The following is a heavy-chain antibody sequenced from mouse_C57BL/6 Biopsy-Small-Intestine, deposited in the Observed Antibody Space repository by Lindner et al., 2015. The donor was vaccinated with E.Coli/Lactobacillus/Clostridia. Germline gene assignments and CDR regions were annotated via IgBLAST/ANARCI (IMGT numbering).Heavy chain of an antibody. Sequence: SVKVSCKASGFTFTSYDISWVRQATGQGLEWMGWMNPNTGNTRYVQNLQDRVTMTRDTSTSTVYMELSSLRSEDTAVYYCLSDSKGINAFDVWGQGTMVTVS. D-gene: IGHD2-5*01. CDR2: MNPNTGNT. V-gene: IGHV1-81*01. CDR3: LSDSKGINAFDV. CDR1: GFTFTSYD. J-gene: IGHJ1*01.